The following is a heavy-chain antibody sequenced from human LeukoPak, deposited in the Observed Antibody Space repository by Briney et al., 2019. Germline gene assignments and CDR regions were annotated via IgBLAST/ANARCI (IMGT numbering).Heavy chain of an antibody. Sequence: ASVKVSCKASGYTFTSYGISWVRQAPGQGLEWMGWISAYNGNTNYAQKLQGRVTMTTDTSTSTAYMELRSLRSDDTAVYYCARGAGGYSYGYGAYMDVWGKGTTVTVSS. D-gene: IGHD5-18*01. J-gene: IGHJ6*03. CDR1: GYTFTSYG. V-gene: IGHV1-18*01. CDR2: ISAYNGNT. CDR3: ARGAGGYSYGYGAYMDV.